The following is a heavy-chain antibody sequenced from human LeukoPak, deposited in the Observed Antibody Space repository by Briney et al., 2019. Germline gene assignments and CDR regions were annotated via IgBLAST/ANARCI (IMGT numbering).Heavy chain of an antibody. D-gene: IGHD3-16*02. J-gene: IGHJ4*02. Sequence: ASVKVSCKASGGTFGSYAISWVRQAPGQGLEWMGGIIPIFGTANYAQKFQGRVTITADESTSTAYMELRSLRSDDTAVYYCARDDYVWGSYRYLDYWGQGTLVTVSS. V-gene: IGHV1-69*13. CDR3: ARDDYVWGSYRYLDY. CDR2: IIPIFGTA. CDR1: GGTFGSYA.